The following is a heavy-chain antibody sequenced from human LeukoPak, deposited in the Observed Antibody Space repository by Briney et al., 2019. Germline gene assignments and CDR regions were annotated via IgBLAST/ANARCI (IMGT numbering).Heavy chain of an antibody. J-gene: IGHJ4*02. D-gene: IGHD6-13*01. CDR3: ARGRYSSSWYVN. CDR2: IYYSGST. V-gene: IGHV4-59*01. CDR1: GGSISSYY. Sequence: SETLSLTCTVSGGSISSYYWSWIRQPPGKGLEWIGYIYYSGSTNYNPSLKSRVTISVDTSKNQFSLKLSSVTAADTAVYYCARGRYSSSWYVNWGQGTPVTISS.